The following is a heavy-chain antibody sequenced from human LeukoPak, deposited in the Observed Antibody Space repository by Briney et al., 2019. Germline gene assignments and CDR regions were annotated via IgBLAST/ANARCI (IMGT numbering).Heavy chain of an antibody. CDR2: IIPILGIA. CDR3: ARETGIAARSGGMDV. CDR1: GYTLTELS. D-gene: IGHD6-6*01. J-gene: IGHJ6*02. V-gene: IGHV1-69*04. Sequence: SVKVSCKVSGYTLTELSMHWVRQAPGKGLEWMGRIIPILGIANYAQKFQGRVTITADKSTSTAYMELSSLRSEDTAVYYCARETGIAARSGGMDVWGQGTTVTVSS.